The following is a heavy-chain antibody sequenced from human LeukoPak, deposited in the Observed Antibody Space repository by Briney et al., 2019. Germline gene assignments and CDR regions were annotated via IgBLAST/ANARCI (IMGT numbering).Heavy chain of an antibody. D-gene: IGHD2-2*01. Sequence: GGSLRLSCAASGFTFSTYAMGWVRQAPGKGLEWVSSIKGGGGDPLYANSVKGRFTISRDNAKNSLYLQMNSLRAEDTAVYYCARAQNRDYCSSTSCYAFFYYGMDVWGKGTTVTVSS. CDR1: GFTFSTYA. CDR2: IKGGGGDP. J-gene: IGHJ6*04. V-gene: IGHV3-23*01. CDR3: ARAQNRDYCSSTSCYAFFYYGMDV.